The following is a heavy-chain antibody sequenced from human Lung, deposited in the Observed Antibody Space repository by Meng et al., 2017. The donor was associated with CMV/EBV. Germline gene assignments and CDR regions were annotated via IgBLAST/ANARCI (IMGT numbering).Heavy chain of an antibody. J-gene: IGHJ4*02. CDR3: ARDSEAADY. Sequence: QGQLFQPVSMLKKPGASVRISCKASGYTFTTYGMNWVRQAPGQGLEWMGWINTNTGKPTYAQGLTGRFVFSLDTSDSTAYLQISSLKAEDTAVYYCARDSEAADYWGQGTLVTVSS. CDR1: GYTFTTYG. CDR2: INTNTGKP. V-gene: IGHV7-4-1*02. D-gene: IGHD6-25*01.